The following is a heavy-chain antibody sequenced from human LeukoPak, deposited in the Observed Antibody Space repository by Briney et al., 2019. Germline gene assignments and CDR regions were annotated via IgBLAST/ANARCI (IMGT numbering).Heavy chain of an antibody. V-gene: IGHV3-23*01. Sequence: PRGSLRLSCAASGFTFSSYAMSWVRQAPGKGLEWVSTISGSGDSTHYADSVKGRFTISRDSSKNTLYLQMNSLRAEDTAVYYCAKEMGEFWSGSEYWGQGTLVTVSS. CDR1: GFTFSSYA. D-gene: IGHD3-3*01. CDR2: ISGSGDST. J-gene: IGHJ4*02. CDR3: AKEMGEFWSGSEY.